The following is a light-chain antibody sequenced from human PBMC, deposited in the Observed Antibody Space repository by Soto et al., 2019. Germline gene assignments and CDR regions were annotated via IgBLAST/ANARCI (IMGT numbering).Light chain of an antibody. CDR1: SSDVVTYYV. J-gene: IGLJ3*02. CDR2: EDN. V-gene: IGLV2-23*01. CDR3: CSYVGNSLWV. Sequence: QSALTQPASVSGSPGQSITISCTGASSDVVTYYVVSWYQQHPGEAPKLVIYEDNKRPSGVSDRFSGSKSAQTASLTISRLQAEDEADYYCCSYVGNSLWVFGGGTKLTVL.